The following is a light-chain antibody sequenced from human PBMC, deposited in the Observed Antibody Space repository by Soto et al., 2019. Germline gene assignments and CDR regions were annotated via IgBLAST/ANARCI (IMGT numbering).Light chain of an antibody. V-gene: IGKV1-5*01. J-gene: IGKJ2*01. CDR1: QSISSW. CDR3: QQYNSYSRT. CDR2: DVS. Sequence: DIQMTQSPSTLSASVGDRVTITCRASQSISSWLAWYQQKPGKAPKLLIFDVSILESGVPSRFSGSGSGTEFTLTISSLQPDDFATYYCQQYNSYSRTFGQGTKVDIK.